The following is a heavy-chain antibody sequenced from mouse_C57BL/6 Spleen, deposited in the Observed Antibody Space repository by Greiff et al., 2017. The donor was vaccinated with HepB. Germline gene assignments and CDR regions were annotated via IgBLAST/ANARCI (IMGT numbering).Heavy chain of an antibody. Sequence: QVQLQQSGPGLVQPSQSLSITCTVSGFSLTSYGVHWVRQPPGKGLEWLGVIWSGGSTDYNAACISRLSISKDNSKSQVFFKMNSLQADDTAIYYCAKNRKIRYYGSGDWYFDVWGTGTTVTVSS. CDR2: IWSGGST. J-gene: IGHJ1*03. D-gene: IGHD1-1*01. CDR3: AKNRKIRYYGSGDWYFDV. V-gene: IGHV2-4*01. CDR1: GFSLTSYG.